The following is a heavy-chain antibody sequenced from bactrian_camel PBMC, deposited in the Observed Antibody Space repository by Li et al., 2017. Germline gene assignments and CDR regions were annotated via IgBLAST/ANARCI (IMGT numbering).Heavy chain of an antibody. CDR3: AASGDFGL. V-gene: IGHV3S1*01. CDR1: GYTVSGYR. J-gene: IGHJ6*01. Sequence: HVQLVESGGGLVQPGGSLRLSCAASGYTVSGYRMAWFRQAPGKEREGVARIYTGSGNTYYADSVKGRFTIGRDNAKNTVYLQMNSLMAEDTALYYCAASGDFGLWGLGTQVTVS. CDR2: IYTGSGNT.